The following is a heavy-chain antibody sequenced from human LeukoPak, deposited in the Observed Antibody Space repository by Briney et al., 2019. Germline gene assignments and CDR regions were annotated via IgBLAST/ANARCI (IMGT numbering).Heavy chain of an antibody. J-gene: IGHJ4*02. Sequence: SGGSLRLSCAASGFTFSNAWMSWVRQAPGKGLEWVGRIKSKTDGGTTDYAAPVKGRFTISRDDSKNTLYLQMNSLKTEDTAVYYCTTGSLSIWFGELFDYWGQGTLVTVSS. CDR1: GFTFSNAW. CDR2: IKSKTDGGTT. D-gene: IGHD3-10*01. CDR3: TTGSLSIWFGELFDY. V-gene: IGHV3-15*01.